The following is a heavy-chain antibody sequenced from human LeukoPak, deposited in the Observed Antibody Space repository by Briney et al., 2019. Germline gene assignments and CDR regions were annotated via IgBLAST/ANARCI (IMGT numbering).Heavy chain of an antibody. CDR1: GGSIINHY. D-gene: IGHD6-19*01. CDR2: IYSSGSA. V-gene: IGHV4-4*07. J-gene: IGHJ5*02. CDR3: ARDVRYASGWSTPES. Sequence: PSETLSLTCTVSGGSIINHYWSWIRQPAGKGLEWIGRIYSSGSANYSPSLKSRVSMSIVTSDNHFSLNLTSVTAADTALYFCARDVRYASGWSTPESWGQGTLVTVSS.